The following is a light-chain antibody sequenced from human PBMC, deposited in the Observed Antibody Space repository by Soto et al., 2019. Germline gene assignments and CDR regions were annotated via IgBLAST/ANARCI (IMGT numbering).Light chain of an antibody. CDR2: GAS. CDR1: QSVAST. J-gene: IGKJ4*02. CDR3: QQCSTSLM. V-gene: IGKV3-15*01. Sequence: EIFMTQSPATLSVSPGEKVILSCRASQSVASTLAWYKKKPDQAPRLLILGASTSATGVTARFSGSGSGTEFTLTISSLQSEDFADYYCQQCSTSLMLGGG.